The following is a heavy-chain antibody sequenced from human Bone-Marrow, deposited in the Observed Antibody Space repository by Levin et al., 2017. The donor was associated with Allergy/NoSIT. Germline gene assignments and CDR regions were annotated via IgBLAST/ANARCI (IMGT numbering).Heavy chain of an antibody. CDR2: IYYTGGT. CDR3: AREGSGWYAAQ. J-gene: IGHJ4*02. Sequence: PGGSLRLSCTVSGGSISGYYWSWIRQPPGKGLEWIGYIYYTGGTNYSPSLKSRVTISVDTSKNQFSLKVTSVTAADTAVYYCAREGSGWYAAQWGQGTLVTVSS. CDR1: GGSISGYY. D-gene: IGHD6-19*01. V-gene: IGHV4-59*01.